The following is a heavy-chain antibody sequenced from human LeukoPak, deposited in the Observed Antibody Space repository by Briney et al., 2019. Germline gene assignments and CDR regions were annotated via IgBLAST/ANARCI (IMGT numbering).Heavy chain of an antibody. J-gene: IGHJ6*02. D-gene: IGHD6-13*01. Sequence: ASVKVSCKASGYTFTSYDFNWLRQATGQGPEWMGWISAYNGNTNYAQKLQGRVTMTTDTSTSTAYMELRSLRSDDTAVYYCARDSSPEDYYYYYGMDVWGQGTTVTVSS. V-gene: IGHV1-18*01. CDR1: GYTFTSYD. CDR2: ISAYNGNT. CDR3: ARDSSPEDYYYYYGMDV.